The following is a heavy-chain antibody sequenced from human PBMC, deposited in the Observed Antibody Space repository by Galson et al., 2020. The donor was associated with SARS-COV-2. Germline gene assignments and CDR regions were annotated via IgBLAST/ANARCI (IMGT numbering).Heavy chain of an antibody. Sequence: SGPTLVKPTQTLTLTCTFSGFSLSTSGMCVSWIRQPPGKALEWLALIDWDDDKYYSTSLKTRLTISKDTSKNQVVLTMTNMDPVDTATYYCARARIQLWPAYYYYGMDVWGQGTTVTVSS. V-gene: IGHV2-70*01. J-gene: IGHJ6*02. D-gene: IGHD5-18*01. CDR2: IDWDDDK. CDR1: GFSLSTSGMC. CDR3: ARARIQLWPAYYYYGMDV.